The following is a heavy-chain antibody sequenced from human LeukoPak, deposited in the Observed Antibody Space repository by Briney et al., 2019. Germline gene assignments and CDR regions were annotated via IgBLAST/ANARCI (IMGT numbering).Heavy chain of an antibody. CDR3: ARHLDSYYDFWSGYYNAEYFQH. J-gene: IGHJ1*01. CDR2: IYYSGRT. Sequence: KPSETLSLTCSVSGDSISRSDSYWDWIRQPPGKGLEWIGTIYYSGRTYYNPSLKSRVTISVDTSKNQFSLKLSSVTAADTAVYYCARHLDSYYDFWSGYYNAEYFQHWGQGTLVTVSS. D-gene: IGHD3-3*01. V-gene: IGHV4-39*01. CDR1: GDSISRSDSY.